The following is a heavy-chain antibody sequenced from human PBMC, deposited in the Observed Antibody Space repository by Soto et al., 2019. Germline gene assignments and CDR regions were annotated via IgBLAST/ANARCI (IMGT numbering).Heavy chain of an antibody. V-gene: IGHV3-23*01. J-gene: IGHJ4*02. CDR3: AKVPWYYYDSSGYFDY. Sequence: GGSLRLSCAASGFTFSSYAMSWVRQAPGKGLEWVSAISGSSGSTYYADSVKGRFTISRDNSKNTLYLQMNSLRAEDTAVYYCAKVPWYYYDSSGYFDYWGQGTLVTVSS. D-gene: IGHD3-22*01. CDR2: ISGSSGST. CDR1: GFTFSSYA.